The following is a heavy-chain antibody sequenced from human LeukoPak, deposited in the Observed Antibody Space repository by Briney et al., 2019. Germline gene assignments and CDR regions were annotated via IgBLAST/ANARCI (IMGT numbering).Heavy chain of an antibody. CDR2: IDYDSSHI. V-gene: IGHV3-21*01. CDR1: GFTFSTSA. D-gene: IGHD3-9*01. J-gene: IGHJ4*02. Sequence: GGSLRLSCAASGFTFSTSAMNWVRHVPGKGLEWVSSIDYDSSHIYYAASVRGRFTISRDNARNSVYLQMNSLRVEDTAVYYCARDPLRYLRVGHYDYWGQGTLVAVSS. CDR3: ARDPLRYLRVGHYDY.